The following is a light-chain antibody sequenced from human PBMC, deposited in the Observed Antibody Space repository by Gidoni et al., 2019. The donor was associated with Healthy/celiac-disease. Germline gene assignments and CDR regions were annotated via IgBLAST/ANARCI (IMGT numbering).Light chain of an antibody. CDR3: SSYTSSSTSWEV. J-gene: IGLJ1*01. V-gene: IGLV2-14*01. CDR2: DVS. CDR1: SSDVGGSNY. Sequence: QSALTQPASVSGSPGQSITISCTGTSSDVGGSNYVSWYQQHPGKAPKLMIYDVSNRPSGVSNRFSGSKSGNTASLTISGLQAEDEADYYCSSYTSSSTSWEVFGTGTKVTVL.